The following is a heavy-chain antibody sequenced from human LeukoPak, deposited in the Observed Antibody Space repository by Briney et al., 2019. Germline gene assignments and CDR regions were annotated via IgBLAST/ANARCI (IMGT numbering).Heavy chain of an antibody. D-gene: IGHD6-19*01. Sequence: GGSLRLSCAASGFTFSSYGMHWVRQAPGKGLEWVAFIRYDGSNKYYADSVKGRFTISRDNSKNTLYLQMNSLRAEDTAVYYCAKGKRALTAVAGTFDYWGQGTLVTVPS. CDR2: IRYDGSNK. CDR1: GFTFSSYG. J-gene: IGHJ4*02. CDR3: AKGKRALTAVAGTFDY. V-gene: IGHV3-30*02.